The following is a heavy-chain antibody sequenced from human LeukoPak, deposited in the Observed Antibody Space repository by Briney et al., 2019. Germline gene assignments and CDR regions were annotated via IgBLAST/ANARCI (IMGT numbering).Heavy chain of an antibody. CDR2: ISGSGGRT. V-gene: IGHV3-23*01. J-gene: IGHJ4*02. Sequence: GGSLRLSCAASGFPFRSYVMSWVRQAPGKGLQWVSTISGSGGRTYYADSVKGRFIVSRDSSKNTLYLQINSLRAEDTAAYYCAKVRTTTLLGPFDYWGRGPLVTVSS. D-gene: IGHD1/OR15-1a*01. CDR1: GFPFRSYV. CDR3: AKVRTTTLLGPFDY.